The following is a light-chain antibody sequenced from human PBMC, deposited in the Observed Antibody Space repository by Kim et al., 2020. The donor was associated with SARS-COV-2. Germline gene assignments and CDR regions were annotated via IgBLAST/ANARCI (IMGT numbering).Light chain of an antibody. Sequence: QPASISCKCSQSLLPGDGNTYLYWFLQKPGQPPQLLIYEVSKRYSGVPDRFSGSQSGTDFTLQISRVEAEDVGIYYCMQSLQIPPTFGQGTKLEI. CDR1: QSLLPGDGNTY. J-gene: IGKJ2*01. CDR2: EVS. V-gene: IGKV2D-29*01. CDR3: MQSLQIPPT.